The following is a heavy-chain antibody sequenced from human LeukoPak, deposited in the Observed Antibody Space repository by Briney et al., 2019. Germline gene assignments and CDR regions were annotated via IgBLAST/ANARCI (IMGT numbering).Heavy chain of an antibody. CDR1: GFTFSDYY. D-gene: IGHD5-12*01. Sequence: PGGSLRLSCAAAGFTFSDYYMSWVRQPPGKGLDWVAYITRIGNDTFYADSVKGRFTISRDHATNALCLGMSRLRVKETATYYCASDIVATWGVFWGQGALVSLS. J-gene: IGHJ4*02. CDR2: ITRIGNDT. CDR3: ASDIVATWGVF. V-gene: IGHV3-11*06.